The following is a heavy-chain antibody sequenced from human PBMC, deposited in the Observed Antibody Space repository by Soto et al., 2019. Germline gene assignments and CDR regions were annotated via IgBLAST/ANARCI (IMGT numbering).Heavy chain of an antibody. Sequence: GASVKVSCKTYGYIFTSYYMHWVRQAPGQGLEWMGIINPSGGSTSYAQKFQGRVTMTRDTSTSTVYMELSSLRSEDTAVYYCARGPIAAAGTQWFDPWGQGTLVTVSS. CDR1: GYIFTSYY. CDR3: ARGPIAAAGTQWFDP. V-gene: IGHV1-46*01. D-gene: IGHD6-13*01. CDR2: INPSGGST. J-gene: IGHJ5*02.